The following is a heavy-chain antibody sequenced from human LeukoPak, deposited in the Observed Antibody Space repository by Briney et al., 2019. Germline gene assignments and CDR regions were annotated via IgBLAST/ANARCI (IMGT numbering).Heavy chain of an antibody. V-gene: IGHV1-18*04. J-gene: IGHJ4*02. CDR3: ARGNYYDSSGYYD. CDR2: ISAYNGNT. D-gene: IGHD3-22*01. Sequence: ASVKVSCKASGYTFTGYYMHWVRQAPGQGLEWMGWISAYNGNTNYAQKLQGRVTMTTDTSTSTAYMELRSLRSDDTAVYYCARGNYYDSSGYYDWGQGTLVTVSS. CDR1: GYTFTGYY.